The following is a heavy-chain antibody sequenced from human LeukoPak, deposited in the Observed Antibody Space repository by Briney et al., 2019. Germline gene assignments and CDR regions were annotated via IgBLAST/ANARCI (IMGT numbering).Heavy chain of an antibody. D-gene: IGHD3-16*01. CDR3: ARGDKFSVDY. V-gene: IGHV3-23*01. J-gene: IGHJ4*02. Sequence: PGGSLRLSCAASGFTFSSYAMSWVRQAPGKGLEWVSDISSSGSTTYYADSVKGRFTISRDNSKNTLYLQMNSLRAEDTAVYYCARGDKFSVDYWGQGTLVTVSS. CDR2: ISSSGSTT. CDR1: GFTFSSYA.